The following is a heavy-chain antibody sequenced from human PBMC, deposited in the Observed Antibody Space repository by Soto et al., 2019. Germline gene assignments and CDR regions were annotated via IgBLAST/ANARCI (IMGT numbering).Heavy chain of an antibody. CDR3: AKDLEVGDRGAFDI. Sequence: EVQLLESGGRLVQPGGSLRLSCAASGFTFSSYAMTWFRQAPGKGLEWVSTISGSGTTTYYADSVQGRFTISRDNSKNTLYLQMNSLRSDETAVHYCAKDLEVGDRGAFDILGEGTMVTVSS. D-gene: IGHD1-26*01. CDR2: ISGSGTTT. V-gene: IGHV3-23*01. J-gene: IGHJ3*02. CDR1: GFTFSSYA.